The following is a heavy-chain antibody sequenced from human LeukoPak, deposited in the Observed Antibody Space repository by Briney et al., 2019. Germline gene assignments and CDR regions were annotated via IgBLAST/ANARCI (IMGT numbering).Heavy chain of an antibody. CDR1: GGSISSYL. J-gene: IGHJ4*02. V-gene: IGHV4-59*01. D-gene: IGHD3-10*01. CDR2: ISSSGSI. Sequence: SETLSLTCTVSGGSISSYLWSWIRQSPGKGPEWIGYISSSGSINYNPSLKSRVTISVDTSKNQFSLKLSSVTAADTAVYYCARDKSLRGNWFGNDYWGQGALVTVSS. CDR3: ARDKSLRGNWFGNDY.